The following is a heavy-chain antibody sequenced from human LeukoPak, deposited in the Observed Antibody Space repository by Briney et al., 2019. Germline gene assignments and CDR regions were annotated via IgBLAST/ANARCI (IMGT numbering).Heavy chain of an antibody. CDR1: GFTVSSNY. V-gene: IGHV3-53*01. CDR3: ARLDREHPFDY. D-gene: IGHD1-26*01. CDR2: IHKNAIT. Sequence: GGSLRLSCAASGFTVSSNYMTWVRQAPGKGPQWVSVIHKNAITYYADTVKGRFTISRDNSKNTVYLQMNSLRAEDTAVYYCARLDREHPFDYWGQGTLVTVSS. J-gene: IGHJ4*02.